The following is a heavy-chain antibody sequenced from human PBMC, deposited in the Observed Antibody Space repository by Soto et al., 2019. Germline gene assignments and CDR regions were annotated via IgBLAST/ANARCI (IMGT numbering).Heavy chain of an antibody. Sequence: PGGSLRLSCTASGFTFNDYTLSWVRQAPGKGLEWVGFIRSKAYGGTTEYAASVKGRFTISRDDSKSIAYLQMNSLKTEDTAVYYCTAGKLYPSLDFDYWGQGTQVTVSS. V-gene: IGHV3-49*04. D-gene: IGHD2-8*01. CDR1: GFTFNDYT. CDR3: TAGKLYPSLDFDY. CDR2: IRSKAYGGTT. J-gene: IGHJ4*02.